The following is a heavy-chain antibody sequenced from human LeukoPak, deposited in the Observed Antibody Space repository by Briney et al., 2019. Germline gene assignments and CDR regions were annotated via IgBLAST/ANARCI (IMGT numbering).Heavy chain of an antibody. Sequence: ASETLSLTCTVSGYSISSGYYWGWIRQPPGKGPEWIGSIYHSGSTYYNPSLKSRVTISVDTSKNQFSLKLSSVTAADTAVYYCARARREMVDYWGQGTLVTVSS. CDR3: ARARREMVDY. V-gene: IGHV4-38-2*02. D-gene: IGHD5-24*01. J-gene: IGHJ4*02. CDR2: IYHSGST. CDR1: GYSISSGYY.